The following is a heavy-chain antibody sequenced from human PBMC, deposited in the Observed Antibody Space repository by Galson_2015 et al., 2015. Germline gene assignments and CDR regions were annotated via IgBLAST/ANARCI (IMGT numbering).Heavy chain of an antibody. J-gene: IGHJ4*02. D-gene: IGHD6-19*01. CDR3: ARRRRNSSGWYYFDY. CDR1: YW. CDR2: LYHGDSDT. Sequence: YWIGWVSPLPGTGLEWMGMLYHGDSDTRYGPSFQGQVTISADKSISTAYLQWSSLKASDTAMYYCARRRRNSSGWYYFDYWGQATLVTVSS. V-gene: IGHV5-51*01.